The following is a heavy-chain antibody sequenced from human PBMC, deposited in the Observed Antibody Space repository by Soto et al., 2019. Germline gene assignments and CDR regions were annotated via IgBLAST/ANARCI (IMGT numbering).Heavy chain of an antibody. Sequence: GLDLEWLALIYWNDDKPYSPSLKSRLTITKDTSKNQVVLTMTNMDPVDTATYYCAHRRREDTVTTGFDYWGQGTRSPSPQ. D-gene: IGHD4-17*01. J-gene: IGHJ4*02. V-gene: IGHV2-5*01. CDR3: AHRRREDTVTTGFDY. CDR2: IYWNDDK.